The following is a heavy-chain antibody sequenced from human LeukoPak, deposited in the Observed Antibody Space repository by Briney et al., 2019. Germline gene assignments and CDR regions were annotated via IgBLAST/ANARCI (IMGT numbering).Heavy chain of an antibody. CDR3: ARGLDTAIAY. CDR2: TYYKFKWTS. V-gene: IGHV6-1*01. CDR1: GDSLSSNSAT. J-gene: IGHJ4*02. D-gene: IGHD5-18*01. Sequence: SQTLSLTCAIPGDSLSSNSATWNWIRQSPSRGLEWLGRTYYKFKWTSDYAVSVKSRSLVTPATSKNHFTLQLNSVTAEDTAVYFCARGLDTAIAYWGQGTVVTVYS.